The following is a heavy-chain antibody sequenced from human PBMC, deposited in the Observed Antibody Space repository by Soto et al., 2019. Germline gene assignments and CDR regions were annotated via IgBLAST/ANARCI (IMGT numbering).Heavy chain of an antibody. CDR1: GYTFTSYD. Sequence: QVQLVQSGAEVKKPGASVKVSCKASGYTFTSYDINWVRQATGQGLEWMGWMHPKSGNTGYAKKFQGRVTMTRNTSISTAYMELSSMRSEDTAVYYCARERSCYFDYWGQGTLVTVSS. J-gene: IGHJ4*02. CDR2: MHPKSGNT. D-gene: IGHD1-1*01. V-gene: IGHV1-8*01. CDR3: ARERSCYFDY.